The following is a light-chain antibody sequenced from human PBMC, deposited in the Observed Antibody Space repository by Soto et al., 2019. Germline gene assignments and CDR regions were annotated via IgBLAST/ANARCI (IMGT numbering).Light chain of an antibody. CDR1: QSVSSSY. V-gene: IGKV3-20*01. Sequence: EIVLTQPPGTLSLSPGERVTLSCRASQSVSSSYLAWYQQKPGQAPRLLIYGASSRATGIPDRFSGSGSGTDFTLTISRLEPEDFAVYYCQQYGSSPLTFGGGTQVEIK. CDR3: QQYGSSPLT. J-gene: IGKJ4*01. CDR2: GAS.